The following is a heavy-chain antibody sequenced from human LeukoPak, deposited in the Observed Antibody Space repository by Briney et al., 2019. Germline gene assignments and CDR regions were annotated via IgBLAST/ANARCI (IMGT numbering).Heavy chain of an antibody. CDR2: ISAYNGNT. D-gene: IGHD6-13*01. J-gene: IGHJ4*02. CDR3: ARDGIIAAAGIKDY. CDR1: GYTFTNYG. Sequence: GASVNVSFKASGYTFTNYGISWVRQAPGQGLEGMGWISAYNGNTNYAQKLQGRGTMTTDTSTSTAYMELRSLRSDDTAVYYCARDGIIAAAGIKDYWGQGTLVTVSS. V-gene: IGHV1-18*04.